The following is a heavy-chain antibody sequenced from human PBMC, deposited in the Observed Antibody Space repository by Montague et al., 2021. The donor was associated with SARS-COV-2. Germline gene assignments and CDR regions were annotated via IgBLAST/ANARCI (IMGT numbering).Heavy chain of an antibody. CDR1: GRSISSYY. J-gene: IGHJ4*02. CDR3: ARVFSRWLQFDPYFDY. D-gene: IGHD5-24*01. V-gene: IGHV4-59*01. CDR2: IYYSGST. Sequence: SETLSLTCTVSGRSISSYYWSWIRQPPGKGLEWIGYIYYSGSTNYNPSLKSRVTISVDTSKNQFSLKLSSVTAADTAVYYCARVFSRWLQFDPYFDYWGQGTLVTVSS.